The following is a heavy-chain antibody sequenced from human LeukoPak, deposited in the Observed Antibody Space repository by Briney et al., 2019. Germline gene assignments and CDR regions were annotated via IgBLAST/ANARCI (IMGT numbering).Heavy chain of an antibody. CDR3: ARAKGVHYYGSGRFNWFDP. J-gene: IGHJ5*02. V-gene: IGHV4-4*07. CDR2: IYTSGST. Sequence: SETLSLTCTVSGGSISSYYWRWIRQPAGRGLEWIGRIYTSGSTNYNPSLKSRVTISVDTSKNQFSLKLSSVTAADTAVYYCARAKGVHYYGSGRFNWFDPWGQGTLVTVSS. CDR1: GGSISSYY. D-gene: IGHD3-10*01.